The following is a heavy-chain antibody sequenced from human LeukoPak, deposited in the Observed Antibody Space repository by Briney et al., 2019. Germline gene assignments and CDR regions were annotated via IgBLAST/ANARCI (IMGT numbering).Heavy chain of an antibody. CDR3: ARDGARLDI. CDR1: GYTFTRYA. V-gene: IGHV7-4-1*02. Sequence: ASVKVSCKASGYTFTRYAMNWVRQAPGQGLEWMGWINTNTGNPTYAQGFTGRFVFSLDTSVSTTYLQINSLKAEDSAVYYCARDGARLDIWGQGTLVSVSS. J-gene: IGHJ3*02. CDR2: INTNTGNP. D-gene: IGHD4/OR15-4a*01.